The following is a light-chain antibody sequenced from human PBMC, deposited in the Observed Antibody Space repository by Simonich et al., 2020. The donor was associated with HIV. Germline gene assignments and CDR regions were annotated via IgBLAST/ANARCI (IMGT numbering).Light chain of an antibody. CDR2: LGS. CDR3: MQALQTPFT. V-gene: IGKV2-28*01. J-gene: IGKJ3*01. Sequence: DIVLTQSPLSLPVTPGEPASISCSACQSILSSNGYNYLDWYLQKPGQSPQLLIYLGSTRASGVPDRFSGSGSGTDFTLKISRVEAEDVGVYYCMQALQTPFTFGPGTKVDIK. CDR1: QSILSSNGYNY.